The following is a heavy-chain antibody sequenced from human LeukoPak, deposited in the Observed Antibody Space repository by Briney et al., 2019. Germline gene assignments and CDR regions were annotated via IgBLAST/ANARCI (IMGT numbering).Heavy chain of an antibody. CDR3: ASSSWLRDANFDN. CDR1: GGSISSGSYY. Sequence: SQTLSLTCTVSGGSISSGSYYWSWIRQPAGKGLGWIGRIYTSGSTHYNPSLKSRVTISVDTSKNQFSLKLRSVTAIDTAVYYCASSSWLRDANFDNWGQGTLVTVSS. J-gene: IGHJ4*02. CDR2: IYTSGST. V-gene: IGHV4-61*02. D-gene: IGHD6-13*01.